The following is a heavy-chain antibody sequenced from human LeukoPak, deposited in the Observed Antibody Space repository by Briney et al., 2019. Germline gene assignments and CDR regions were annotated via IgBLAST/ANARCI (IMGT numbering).Heavy chain of an antibody. CDR2: IYSGGST. CDR1: GFTVSSNY. V-gene: IGHV3-66*01. Sequence: PGGSLRLSCAASGFTVSSNYMSWVRQAPGKGLEWVSVIYSGGSTYYADSVKGRFTISRDNSKNTLYLQMSSLRAEDTAVYYCARDPYSSGWSPYYYYGMDVWGQGTTVTVSS. D-gene: IGHD6-19*01. CDR3: ARDPYSSGWSPYYYYGMDV. J-gene: IGHJ6*02.